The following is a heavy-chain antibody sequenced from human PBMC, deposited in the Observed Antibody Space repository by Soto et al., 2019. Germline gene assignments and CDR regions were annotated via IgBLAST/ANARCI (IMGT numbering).Heavy chain of an antibody. CDR1: GFTFSSYW. Sequence: EVQLVESGGGLVQPGGSLRLSCAASGFTFSSYWMSWVRQAPGKGLEWVANIKQDGSEKYYVDSVKGRFTISRDNAKNSLYLQMNSLRAEDTAVYYCARDAARYYYYYGMDVWGQGTTATVSS. CDR3: ARDAARYYYYYGMDV. J-gene: IGHJ6*02. V-gene: IGHV3-7*05. D-gene: IGHD6-13*01. CDR2: IKQDGSEK.